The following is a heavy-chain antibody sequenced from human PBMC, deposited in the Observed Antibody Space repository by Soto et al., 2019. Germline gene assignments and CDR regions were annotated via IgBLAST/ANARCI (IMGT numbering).Heavy chain of an antibody. V-gene: IGHV4-39*01. Sequence: WETLSLTCTVSSGSISSSSYYWGWIRQPPGKGLEWIGSIYYSGSTYYNPSLKSRVTISVDTSKNQFSLKLSSVTAADTAVYYCARHGAPWYYYYGMDVWGQGTTVTVSS. CDR1: SGSISSSSYY. D-gene: IGHD3-16*01. CDR3: ARHGAPWYYYYGMDV. CDR2: IYYSGST. J-gene: IGHJ6*02.